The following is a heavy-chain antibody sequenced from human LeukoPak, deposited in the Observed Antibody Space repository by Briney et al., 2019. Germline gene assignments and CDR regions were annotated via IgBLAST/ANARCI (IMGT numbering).Heavy chain of an antibody. J-gene: IGHJ3*01. Sequence: ASVKVSCKASAYAFTNYYLHWVRQAPGQGLEWMGIINPSGGSTSYAQKFQGRVTMTRDTSTSTVYMELSSLRSEDTAVYYCAREGSSGQLLWGQGSMVTVSS. CDR3: AREGSSGQLL. V-gene: IGHV1-46*01. CDR2: INPSGGST. D-gene: IGHD3-22*01. CDR1: AYAFTNYY.